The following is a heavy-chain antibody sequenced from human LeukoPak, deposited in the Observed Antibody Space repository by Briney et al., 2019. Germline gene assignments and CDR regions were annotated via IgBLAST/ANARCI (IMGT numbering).Heavy chain of an antibody. J-gene: IGHJ6*02. V-gene: IGHV3-23*01. CDR3: AKPPKAAAGKEYYYYGMDV. CDR1: GFTFSSYA. Sequence: GGSLRLSCAASGFTFSSYAMSWVRQAPGKGLEWVSAISGSGGSTYYADSVKGRFTISRDNSKNTLYLQMNSLRAEDTAVYYCAKPPKAAAGKEYYYYGMDVWGQGTTVTVSS. D-gene: IGHD6-13*01. CDR2: ISGSGGST.